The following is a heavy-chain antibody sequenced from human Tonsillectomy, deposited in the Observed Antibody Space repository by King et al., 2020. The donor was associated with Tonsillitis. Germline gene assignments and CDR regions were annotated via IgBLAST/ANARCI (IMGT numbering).Heavy chain of an antibody. J-gene: IGHJ2*01. V-gene: IGHV3-53*01. CDR3: ARGGESGDFYAHWYFDL. CDR2: VYGDGSR. Sequence: VQLVESGGGLIQPGGSLGLSCAASGFTFSTNYMSWVRQAPGKGLEWVSIVYGDGSRHYSDSVKGRYTVFSNNSKNTMYLQMNSLRAEETAVYYCARGGESGDFYAHWYFDLWGRGTLVTVSS. D-gene: IGHD1-26*01. CDR1: GFTFSTNY.